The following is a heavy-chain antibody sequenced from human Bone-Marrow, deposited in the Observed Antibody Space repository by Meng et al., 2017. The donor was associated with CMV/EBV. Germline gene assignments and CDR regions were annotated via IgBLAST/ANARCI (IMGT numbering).Heavy chain of an antibody. J-gene: IGHJ5*02. D-gene: IGHD2-2*01. V-gene: IGHV2-5*01. Sequence: GVGWIRQPQGKALEWLALIYWNDDKRYSPSLKSRLTITKDTSKNQVVLTMTNMDPVDTATYYCAHTPPLNCSSTSCYLGWGGWFDPWGQGTLVTVSS. CDR3: AHTPPLNCSSTSCYLGWGGWFDP. CDR1: G. CDR2: IYWNDDK.